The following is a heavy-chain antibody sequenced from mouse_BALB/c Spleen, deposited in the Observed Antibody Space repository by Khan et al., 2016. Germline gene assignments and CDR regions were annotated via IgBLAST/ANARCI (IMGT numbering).Heavy chain of an antibody. D-gene: IGHD1-2*01. CDR3: ARDHDYGYDPAWFAY. CDR2: IRNKANGYTT. V-gene: IGHV7-3*02. Sequence: EVELVESGGGLVQPGGSLRLSCATSGFTFTDYYMSWVRQPPGKALEWLGFIRNKANGYTTEYSASVKGRFTISRDNSPSILYLQMNTLRAEDSATYYCARDHDYGYDPAWFAYWGQGTLVTVSA. J-gene: IGHJ3*01. CDR1: GFTFTDYY.